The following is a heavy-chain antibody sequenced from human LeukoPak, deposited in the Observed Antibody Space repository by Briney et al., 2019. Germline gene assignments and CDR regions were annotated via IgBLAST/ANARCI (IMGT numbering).Heavy chain of an antibody. V-gene: IGHV3-30*02. D-gene: IGHD1-26*01. Sequence: GGSLRLSCVPSGFTFSSYGMHWVRQAPGKGLEWVAFIRSDGSDEHYADSVKGRFTISRDNSKDTLYLQMNSLGAEDTAVYYCAKDLELAPFDYWGQGTLVTVSS. CDR2: IRSDGSDE. CDR1: GFTFSSYG. J-gene: IGHJ4*02. CDR3: AKDLELAPFDY.